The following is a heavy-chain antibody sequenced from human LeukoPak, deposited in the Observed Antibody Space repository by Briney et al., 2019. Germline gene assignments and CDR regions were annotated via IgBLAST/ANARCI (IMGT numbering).Heavy chain of an antibody. CDR3: ARDAGLYYGMDV. Sequence: SETLSLTCTVSGGSISSYYWSWIRQPPGKGLEWIGYIYYSGTTNYSPSLKSRVTISVDTSKNQFSLKLSSVTAADTAVYYCARDAGLYYGMDVWGQGTTVTVSS. J-gene: IGHJ6*02. CDR1: GGSISSYY. V-gene: IGHV4-59*01. CDR2: IYYSGTT.